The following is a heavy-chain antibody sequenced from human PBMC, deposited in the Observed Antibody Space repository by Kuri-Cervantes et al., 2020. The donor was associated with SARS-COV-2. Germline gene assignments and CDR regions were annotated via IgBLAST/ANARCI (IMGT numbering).Heavy chain of an antibody. Sequence: GGSLRLSCAASGFTFDDYAVHWVRQAPGKGLEWVSLISGDGVITYYADSVKGRFTIPRDNSKNSLYLQMNSLRTEDTALYYCAKDDFWSGYSRTGDYAMDVWGQGTTVTVSS. J-gene: IGHJ6*02. CDR2: ISGDGVIT. V-gene: IGHV3-43*02. CDR1: GFTFDDYA. D-gene: IGHD3-3*01. CDR3: AKDDFWSGYSRTGDYAMDV.